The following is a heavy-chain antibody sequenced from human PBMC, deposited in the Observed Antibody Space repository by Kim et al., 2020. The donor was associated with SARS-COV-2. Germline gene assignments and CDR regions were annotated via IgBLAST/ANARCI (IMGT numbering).Heavy chain of an antibody. V-gene: IGHV4-59*01. CDR2: IYYSGST. CDR1: GGSISTYY. CDR3: ARVRPLYSGSYYYGMDV. D-gene: IGHD1-26*01. J-gene: IGHJ6*02. Sequence: SETLSLTCTVSGGSISTYYWSWIRQPPGKGLEWIGYIYYSGSTNYNPSLKSRVTISVDTSNNQFSLKLSSVTAADTAVYYCARVRPLYSGSYYYGMDVWGQGPTVTVSS.